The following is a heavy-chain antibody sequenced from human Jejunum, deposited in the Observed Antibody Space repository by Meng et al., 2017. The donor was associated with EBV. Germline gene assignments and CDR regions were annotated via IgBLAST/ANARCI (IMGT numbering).Heavy chain of an antibody. V-gene: IGHV1-2*06. CDR3: AREGLVGDLRYFDL. Sequence: VQAVHSGGEVKKPGASVKVSCKASAYTFAGYYMHWVRQAPGQGLEWMGRIDPNSGGANYAQKFQGRVTMTRDTSISTAYMELSRLRSDDTAVYYCAREGLVGDLRYFDLWGRGTLVTVSS. CDR1: AYTFAGYY. D-gene: IGHD3-16*01. J-gene: IGHJ2*01. CDR2: IDPNSGGA.